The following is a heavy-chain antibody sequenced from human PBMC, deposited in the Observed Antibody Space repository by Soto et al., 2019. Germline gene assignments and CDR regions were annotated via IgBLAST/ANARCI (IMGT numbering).Heavy chain of an antibody. CDR2: IRSKANNYAT. D-gene: IGHD5-18*01. CDR3: TSLLVDTAMAFDY. CDR1: GFTFSDSA. Sequence: GGSLILSCAASGFTFSDSAMHWVRQASGKGLEWVGRIRSKANNYATAYGASVKGRFTLSREDSKNTAYLQMNSLKTEDTAVYYCTSLLVDTAMAFDYWGQGALVTVSS. V-gene: IGHV3-73*01. J-gene: IGHJ4*02.